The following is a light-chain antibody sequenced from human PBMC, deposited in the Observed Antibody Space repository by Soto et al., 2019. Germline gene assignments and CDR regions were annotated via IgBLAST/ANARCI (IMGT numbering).Light chain of an antibody. J-gene: IGLJ1*01. V-gene: IGLV2-14*01. Sequence: QSALTQPASVSGTPGQSITISCTGTSSDVGGYNYVSWYQQHPGKAPKLMIYEVTNRPSGVSNRFYGSKSGNTASLTISGLPAEDEAHYYCSSYTSRSTLVFGTGTKLNVL. CDR1: SSDVGGYNY. CDR3: SSYTSRSTLV. CDR2: EVT.